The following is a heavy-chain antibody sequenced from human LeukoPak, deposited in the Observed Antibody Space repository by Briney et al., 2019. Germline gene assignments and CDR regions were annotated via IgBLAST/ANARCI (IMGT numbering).Heavy chain of an antibody. Sequence: GGSLRLSCAASGFTFSTYNMNWVRQAPGKGLECVSSISTNSNYIHYADSVKGRFTISRDNAKNSLYLQMNSLRVEDTDVYYCARDVGASAPDAFDTWGQGTMVTVSS. CDR1: GFTFSTYN. D-gene: IGHD1-26*01. CDR2: ISTNSNYI. J-gene: IGHJ3*02. CDR3: ARDVGASAPDAFDT. V-gene: IGHV3-21*01.